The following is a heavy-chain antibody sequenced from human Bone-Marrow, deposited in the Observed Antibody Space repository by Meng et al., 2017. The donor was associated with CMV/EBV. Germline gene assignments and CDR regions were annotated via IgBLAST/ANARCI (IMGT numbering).Heavy chain of an antibody. CDR3: AKGEGIAARRSYYFDY. V-gene: IGHV3-30*02. Sequence: GESLKISCAASGFTFSSYGMHWVRQAPGKGLEWVAFIRYDGSNKYYADSVKGRFTISRDNSKNTLYLQMNSLRAEDTAVYYCAKGEGIAARRSYYFDYWGQGALVTVSS. D-gene: IGHD6-6*01. CDR2: IRYDGSNK. CDR1: GFTFSSYG. J-gene: IGHJ4*02.